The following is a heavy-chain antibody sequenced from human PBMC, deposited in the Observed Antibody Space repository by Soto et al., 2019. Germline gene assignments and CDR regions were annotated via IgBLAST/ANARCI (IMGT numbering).Heavy chain of an antibody. CDR1: GASIYNGGYF. D-gene: IGHD1-1*01. Sequence: PSETLSLTCSVSGASIYNGGYFWSWIRQSPGKGLEWIGHIHNSGSPYNNPSLKSRVTISADKSRNQFFLQLTPVTAADTALYFCARHDNMTLGSNYLDSWGPGTLVTVSS. CDR2: IHNSGSP. V-gene: IGHV4-30-4*01. J-gene: IGHJ4*02. CDR3: ARHDNMTLGSNYLDS.